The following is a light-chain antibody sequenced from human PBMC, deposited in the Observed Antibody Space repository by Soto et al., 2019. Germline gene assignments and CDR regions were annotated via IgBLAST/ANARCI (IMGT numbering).Light chain of an antibody. CDR3: QQYNNLPRT. V-gene: IGKV3-15*01. Sequence: ETVMTKCPATPSVSPGEIATLSCRASQSIRRTLAWFQQKPGQAPRLLIYDASKRATGIPARFSGSGSGTEFTLTISSLQSEDFAVYYCQQYNNLPRTFGQGTIVDIK. CDR1: QSIRRT. J-gene: IGKJ1*01. CDR2: DAS.